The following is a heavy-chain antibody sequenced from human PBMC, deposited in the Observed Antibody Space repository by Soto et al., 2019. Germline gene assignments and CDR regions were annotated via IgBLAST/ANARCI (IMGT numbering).Heavy chain of an antibody. D-gene: IGHD1-20*01. CDR1: GGTFSSYA. CDR2: IIPIFGTA. J-gene: IGHJ3*02. Sequence: QVQLVQSGAEVKKPGSPVKVSCKASGGTFSSYAISWVRQAPGQGLEWMGGIIPIFGTANYAQKFQGRVTITADESTSTAYMELSSLRSEDTAVYYCARSPQYNWNDVPPIWGQGTMVTVSS. CDR3: ARSPQYNWNDVPPI. V-gene: IGHV1-69*12.